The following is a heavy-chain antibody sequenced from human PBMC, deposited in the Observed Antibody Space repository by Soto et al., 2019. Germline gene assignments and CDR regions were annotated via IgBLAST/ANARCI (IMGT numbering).Heavy chain of an antibody. CDR3: ARGMGRYCSSTSSYQYGMDV. D-gene: IGHD2-2*01. CDR1: GGSTSSYY. J-gene: IGHJ6*02. V-gene: IGHV4-4*07. CDR2: IYTSGGT. Sequence: SETLSLTCTVSGGSTSSYYWSWIRQPAGKGREWIGRIYTSGGTNYNPSPKSRVTMSVDTSKNQFSLKLSSVTAADTAVYYCARGMGRYCSSTSSYQYGMDVWGQGTTVTVSS.